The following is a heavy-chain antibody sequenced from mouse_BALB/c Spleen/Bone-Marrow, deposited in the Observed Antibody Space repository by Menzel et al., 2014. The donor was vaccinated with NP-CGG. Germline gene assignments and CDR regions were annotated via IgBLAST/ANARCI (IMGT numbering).Heavy chain of an antibody. CDR3: TRLDSSGYGAY. CDR2: IDPETGGT. CDR1: GYTFTDYE. V-gene: IGHV1-15*01. Sequence: VKLMESGAELVRPGAPVTLSCKASGYTFTDYEMHWLKQTPVHGLEWIGAIDPETGGTAYNQKFKGRATLTTDKSSSTAYMELRSLTSEDSAVYYCTRLDSSGYGAYWGQGTLVTVSA. D-gene: IGHD3-2*01. J-gene: IGHJ3*01.